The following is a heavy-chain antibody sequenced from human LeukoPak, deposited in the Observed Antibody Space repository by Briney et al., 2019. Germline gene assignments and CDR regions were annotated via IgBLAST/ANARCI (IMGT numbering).Heavy chain of an antibody. V-gene: IGHV3-48*01. Sequence: QPGGSLKLSCAASGFTFSSYSMNWVRQAPGKGLEWVSYISSSSSTIYYADSVKGRFTISRDNAKNSLYLQMNSLRAEDTAVYYCARDTYYDILTGYYDYWGQGTLVTVPS. CDR3: ARDTYYDILTGYYDY. CDR2: ISSSSSTI. CDR1: GFTFSSYS. J-gene: IGHJ4*02. D-gene: IGHD3-9*01.